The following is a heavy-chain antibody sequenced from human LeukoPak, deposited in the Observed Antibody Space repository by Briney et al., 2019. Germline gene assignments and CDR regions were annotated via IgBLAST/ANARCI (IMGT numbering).Heavy chain of an antibody. CDR1: GYSFTSYW. J-gene: IGHJ4*02. CDR2: IYPGDSDT. V-gene: IGHV5-51*01. D-gene: IGHD5-18*01. Sequence: GESLKISCKGSGYSFTSYWIGWVRQMPGKGLEWMGIIYPGDSDTRYSPSFQGQVTISADKSISTAYLQWSSLKASDTATYYCASPSRGYSYAASYWGQGTLVTVSS. CDR3: ASPSRGYSYAASY.